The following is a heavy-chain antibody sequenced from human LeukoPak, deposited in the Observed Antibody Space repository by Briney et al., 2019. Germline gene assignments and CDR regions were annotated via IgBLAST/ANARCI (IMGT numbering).Heavy chain of an antibody. Sequence: GGSLRPPCAASGFTFSSYAMSWVRQAPGKGLEWVSAISGSGGSTYYADSVKGRFTISRDNSKNTLHLQMNSLRVEDTAVYYCAKDLGYDYVWGEGNLYDYWGQGILVTVSS. CDR2: ISGSGGST. J-gene: IGHJ4*02. D-gene: IGHD3-16*01. CDR1: GFTFSSYA. CDR3: AKDLGYDYVWGEGNLYDY. V-gene: IGHV3-23*01.